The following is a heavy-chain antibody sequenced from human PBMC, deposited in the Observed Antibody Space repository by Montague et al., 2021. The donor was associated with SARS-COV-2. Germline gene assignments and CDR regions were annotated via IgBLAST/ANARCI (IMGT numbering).Heavy chain of an antibody. V-gene: IGHV4-59*01. CDR1: RGSINNYY. CDR3: ARGLGANLDD. CDR2: VFYTGIN. J-gene: IGHJ4*01. Sequence: SETLSLTCTVSRGSINNYYWNWIRQSPAKGLEWIGFVFYTGINNYNPSLESRVTISLDTSGNQFSLRLTSVTAADTAVYFCARGLGANLDDWGQGSLVTV. D-gene: IGHD1-26*01.